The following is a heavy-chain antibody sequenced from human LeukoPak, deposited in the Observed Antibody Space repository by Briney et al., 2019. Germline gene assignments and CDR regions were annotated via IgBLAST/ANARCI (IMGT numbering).Heavy chain of an antibody. V-gene: IGHV3-43*02. J-gene: IGHJ5*02. CDR3: AKDSGYHILGWFDP. CDR2: ISGDGDTT. Sequence: GGSLRLSCAASGFTFDDYAMHWVRQAPGKGLEWVSLISGDGDTTYYADSVKGRFTIPRDSSKNSLYLQMNSLRTEDTALYYCAKDSGYHILGWFDPWGQGTLVTVSS. D-gene: IGHD3-9*01. CDR1: GFTFDDYA.